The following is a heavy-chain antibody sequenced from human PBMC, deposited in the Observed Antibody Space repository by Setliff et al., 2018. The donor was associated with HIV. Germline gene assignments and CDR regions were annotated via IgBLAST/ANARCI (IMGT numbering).Heavy chain of an antibody. V-gene: IGHV3-23*01. J-gene: IGHJ4*02. Sequence: GSLRLSCAASGFTFSNYVMTWVRQAPGKGLEWVSAISGLSNVRNYADSVKGRFTISRDNSKNTLFLQVSSLRADDTAVYYCAEGYNADWYFFDYWGQGTLVTVSS. D-gene: IGHD1-20*01. CDR2: ISGLSNVR. CDR1: GFTFSNYV. CDR3: AEGYNADWYFFDY.